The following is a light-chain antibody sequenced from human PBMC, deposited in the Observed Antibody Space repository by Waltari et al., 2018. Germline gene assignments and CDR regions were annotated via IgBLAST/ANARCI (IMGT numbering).Light chain of an antibody. V-gene: IGKV3-20*01. CDR2: GAS. CDR3: QKYGTELT. CDR1: QSVSSSY. J-gene: IGKJ4*01. Sequence: EIVLTQSPGTLSLSPGERATLSCRASQSVSSSYLAWYQQKPGQAPRLLIYGASSGATGIPDRVSGSGTGTDFTLTISRLEPEDFAVYYCQKYGTELTFGGGTKVEIK.